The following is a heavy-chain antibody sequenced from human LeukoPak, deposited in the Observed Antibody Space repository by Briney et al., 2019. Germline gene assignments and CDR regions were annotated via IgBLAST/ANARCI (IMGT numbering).Heavy chain of an antibody. CDR1: GYTFTSYD. J-gene: IGHJ3*02. Sequence: ASVKVSCKASGYTFTSYDINWVRQATGQGLEWMGWMNPNSGNTGYAQKFQGRVTITRNTSMSTAYMELSSLRSEDTAVYYCARAVAGFRNAFDIWGQGTMVTVSS. CDR3: ARAVAGFRNAFDI. D-gene: IGHD6-19*01. CDR2: MNPNSGNT. V-gene: IGHV1-8*03.